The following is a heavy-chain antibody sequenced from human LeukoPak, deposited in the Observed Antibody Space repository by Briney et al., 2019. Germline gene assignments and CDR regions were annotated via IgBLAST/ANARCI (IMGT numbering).Heavy chain of an antibody. Sequence: GGSLRLSCAASGFTFSSYAMHRVRQAPGKGLEGVAVISYDGSNKYYADSVKGRFTISRDNSKNTLYLQMNSLRAEDTAVYYCARDTYDYGDYGAEYFQHWGQGTLVTVSS. CDR2: ISYDGSNK. CDR1: GFTFSSYA. J-gene: IGHJ1*01. V-gene: IGHV3-30-3*01. D-gene: IGHD4-17*01. CDR3: ARDTYDYGDYGAEYFQH.